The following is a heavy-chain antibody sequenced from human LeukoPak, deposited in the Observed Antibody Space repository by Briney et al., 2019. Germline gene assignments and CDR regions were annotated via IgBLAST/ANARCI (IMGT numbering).Heavy chain of an antibody. CDR2: ISGSGGST. J-gene: IGHJ4*02. Sequence: GGSLRLSCAASGFTFSSYAMSWVRQAPGKGLEWVSAISGSGGSTYYADSVKGRFTISRDNSKNTLYLQMNSLRAEDTAVYYCAKVEDYDILTGYSPVDYWGQGTLVTVSS. V-gene: IGHV3-23*01. CDR1: GFTFSSYA. D-gene: IGHD3-9*01. CDR3: AKVEDYDILTGYSPVDY.